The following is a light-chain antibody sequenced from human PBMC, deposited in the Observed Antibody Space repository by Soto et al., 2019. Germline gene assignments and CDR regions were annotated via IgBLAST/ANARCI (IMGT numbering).Light chain of an antibody. CDR3: QQYSTFPRT. Sequence: AIQMTQSPSSLSASVGDRVTITCRASQGIRNDLGWYQQKPGKAPKLLIYGASSLQSGVPSRFSGSGSGTEFTLTITNLQPDDFATFYCQQYSTFPRTFGQGTKVDIK. J-gene: IGKJ1*01. V-gene: IGKV1-6*01. CDR2: GAS. CDR1: QGIRND.